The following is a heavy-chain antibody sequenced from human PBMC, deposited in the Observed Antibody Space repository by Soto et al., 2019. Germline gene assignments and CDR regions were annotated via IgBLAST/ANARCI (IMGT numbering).Heavy chain of an antibody. D-gene: IGHD3-3*01. CDR2: IFSNDEK. Sequence: QVTLKESGPVLVKPTETITLTCTVSGFSLSNARMDVSWIRQPPGKALEWLAHIFSNDEKSYSTSLKSRLTISKDTSKSQVVLTMTNMDPVDTATYYCARTERFLEWLPYYYYYGMDVWGQGTTVTVSS. CDR3: ARTERFLEWLPYYYYYGMDV. V-gene: IGHV2-26*01. J-gene: IGHJ6*02. CDR1: GFSLSNARMD.